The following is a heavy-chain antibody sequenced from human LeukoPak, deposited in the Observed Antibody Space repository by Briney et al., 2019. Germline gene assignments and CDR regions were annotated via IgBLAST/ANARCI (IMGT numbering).Heavy chain of an antibody. J-gene: IGHJ4*02. V-gene: IGHV4-61*02. CDR3: ARDRRYSDSSGYIRGFDY. D-gene: IGHD3-22*01. Sequence: SQTLSLTCTVSGGSISSGSYYWSWIRQPAGKGLEWIGRIYTSGSTNYNPSLKSRVTISVDKSKNQFSLKLSSVTAADTAVYYCARDRRYSDSSGYIRGFDYWGQGTLVTVSS. CDR2: IYTSGST. CDR1: GGSISSGSYY.